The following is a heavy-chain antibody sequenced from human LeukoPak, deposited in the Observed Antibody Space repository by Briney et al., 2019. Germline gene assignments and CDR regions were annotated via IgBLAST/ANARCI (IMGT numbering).Heavy chain of an antibody. CDR3: ARGGGYNWFDP. CDR2: INHSGRT. Sequence: SETLSLTCAVYGGSFSGYYWSWIRQPPGKGLEWIGEINHSGRTNYNPSLKSRVTISVDTSKNQFSLKLSSVTAADTAVYYCARGGGYNWFDPWGQGPLVTVSS. J-gene: IGHJ5*02. CDR1: GGSFSGYY. V-gene: IGHV4-34*01.